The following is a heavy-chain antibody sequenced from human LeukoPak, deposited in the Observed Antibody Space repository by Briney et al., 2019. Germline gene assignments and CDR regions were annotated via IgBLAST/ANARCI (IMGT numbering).Heavy chain of an antibody. D-gene: IGHD5-12*01. J-gene: IGHJ6*03. Sequence: SETLSLTCTVSGGSISSRSYYWGWVRQPPGKGLEWIGTIYYSGSTYYNPSLKSRVTISVDTSKNQFSLKLSSVTAADTAVYYCARHGMQSGYDSNYYYYYYMDVWGKGTTVSVSS. CDR3: ARHGMQSGYDSNYYYYYYMDV. CDR1: GGSISSRSYY. CDR2: IYYSGST. V-gene: IGHV4-39*01.